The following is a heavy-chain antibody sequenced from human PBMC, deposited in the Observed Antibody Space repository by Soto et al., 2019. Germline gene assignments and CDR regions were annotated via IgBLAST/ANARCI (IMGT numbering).Heavy chain of an antibody. D-gene: IGHD5-18*01. V-gene: IGHV3-30-3*01. J-gene: IGHJ4*02. CDR3: ARAIETAMDPCDY. CDR2: ISDDGSIK. CDR1: GFIFTTYA. Sequence: LRLSCAASGFIFTTYAIHWVRQSPGKGLEWVAVISDDGSIKYYADSVKGRFTISRDNSKNTFYLQMNSLRGDDTALYYCARAIETAMDPCDYWGQGALVTVSS.